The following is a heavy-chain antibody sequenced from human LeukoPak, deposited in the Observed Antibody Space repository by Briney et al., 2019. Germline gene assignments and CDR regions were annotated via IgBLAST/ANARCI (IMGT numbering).Heavy chain of an antibody. V-gene: IGHV1-46*01. CDR3: ARDNTTTGPFDY. CDR1: GYTFTSNY. Sequence: ASVKVSCKASGYTFTSNYMHWVRQAPGQGLEWMGIIDPSGGSTSYAQKFQGRVTMTRDTSTSTVYMELSSLRSEDTAVYYCARDNTTTGPFDYWGQRTLVTVSS. CDR2: IDPSGGST. J-gene: IGHJ4*02. D-gene: IGHD1-1*01.